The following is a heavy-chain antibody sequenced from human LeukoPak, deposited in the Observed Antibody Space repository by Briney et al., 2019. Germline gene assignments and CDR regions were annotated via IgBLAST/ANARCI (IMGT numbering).Heavy chain of an antibody. D-gene: IGHD2-2*01. CDR3: ARIMEYCSSTSCYYGMDV. CDR1: GGTFNNYA. CDR2: NIPLFRTA. J-gene: IGHJ6*02. V-gene: IGHV1-69*13. Sequence: SVKVFCKTSGGTFNNYAINWVRQAPGQGLEWMGGNIPLFRTANYAQNFQGRVTITADESTRTAYMELSSLRSEDTAVYYCARIMEYCSSTSCYYGMDVWGQGTTVTVSS.